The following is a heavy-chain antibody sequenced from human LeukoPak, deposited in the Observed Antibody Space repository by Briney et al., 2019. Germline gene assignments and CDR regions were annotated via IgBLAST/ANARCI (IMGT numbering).Heavy chain of an antibody. V-gene: IGHV4-34*01. CDR3: ARGRYIYGL. CDR2: INQSGST. Sequence: PSETLSLTCAVYGGSFSGYYWSWIRQPPGKGLEWIGEINQSGSTNYNPSLKSRVTISFDTSKNRFSLKLSSVTAADTAVYYCARGRYIYGLWGQGTLVTVSS. CDR1: GGSFSGYY. J-gene: IGHJ4*02. D-gene: IGHD5-18*01.